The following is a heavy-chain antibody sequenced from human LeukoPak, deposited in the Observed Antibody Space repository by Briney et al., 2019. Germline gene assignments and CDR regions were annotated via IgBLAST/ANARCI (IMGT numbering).Heavy chain of an antibody. Sequence: PGGSLRLSCAASEFTFGNYVMSWVRQAPGKGLEWVSAISGSGGSTYYADSVKGRFTISRDNAKNSLYLQMNSLRAEDTAVYYCARDLSRRSSPAAYWGQGTLVTVSS. J-gene: IGHJ4*02. D-gene: IGHD6-25*01. V-gene: IGHV3-21*01. CDR1: EFTFGNYV. CDR2: ISGSGGST. CDR3: ARDLSRRSSPAAY.